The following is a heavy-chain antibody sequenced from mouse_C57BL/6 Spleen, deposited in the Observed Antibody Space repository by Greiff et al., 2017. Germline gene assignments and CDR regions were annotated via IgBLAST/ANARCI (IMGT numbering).Heavy chain of an antibody. Sequence: VHVKQSGPELVKPGASVKISCKASGYSFTDYNMNWVKQSNGKSLEWIGVINPNYGTTSYNQKFKGKATLTVDQSSSTAYMQLNSLTSEDSAVYYWARMGNYYGSSPWFAYWGQGTLVTVSA. V-gene: IGHV1-39*01. CDR1: GYSFTDYN. J-gene: IGHJ3*01. CDR3: ARMGNYYGSSPWFAY. D-gene: IGHD1-1*01. CDR2: INPNYGTT.